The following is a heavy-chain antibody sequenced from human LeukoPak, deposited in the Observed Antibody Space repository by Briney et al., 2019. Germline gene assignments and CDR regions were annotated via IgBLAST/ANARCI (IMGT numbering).Heavy chain of an antibody. D-gene: IGHD6-19*01. Sequence: RGALRLSCVASGVSFRRYAISCVRQAPGKGLEWVSPVTGGGGTSYYAGSVKGWFTISRDHSKNTVYLQLNSLRADDTAVYYCAKDSPLVGYTSGWSSNSFDQWGQGTLVTVSS. CDR3: AKDSPLVGYTSGWSSNSFDQ. J-gene: IGHJ4*02. CDR2: VTGGGGTS. CDR1: GVSFRRYA. V-gene: IGHV3-23*01.